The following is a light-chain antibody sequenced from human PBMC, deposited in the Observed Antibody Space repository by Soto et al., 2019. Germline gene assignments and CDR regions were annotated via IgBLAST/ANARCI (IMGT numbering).Light chain of an antibody. V-gene: IGLV2-8*01. CDR1: SSDVGGYNY. Sequence: QSALTQPPSASGSPGQSVTISCTGTSSDVGGYNYVSWYQQHPGNAPKVIIYDVSKRPSGVPDRFSGSKSGNTASLTVSGHQAEEEADYQCGSHAGSSAVFGGGTKLPVL. CDR2: DVS. CDR3: GSHAGSSAV. J-gene: IGLJ2*01.